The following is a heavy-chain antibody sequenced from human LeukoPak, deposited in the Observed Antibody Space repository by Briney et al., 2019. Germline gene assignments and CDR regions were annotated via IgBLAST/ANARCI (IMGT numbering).Heavy chain of an antibody. CDR2: ITYDGYYK. Sequence: GGSLRLSCAASGFTFTNYGMHWVRQAPGKGLEWVALITYDGYYKYYSDSVKGRFTISSDTSKNTLYLQMNSLRAEGTAVYYCARDLSPVVRASPMGYWGQGTPVTVSS. J-gene: IGHJ4*02. CDR1: GFTFTNYG. D-gene: IGHD3-10*01. CDR3: ARDLSPVVRASPMGY. V-gene: IGHV3-30*03.